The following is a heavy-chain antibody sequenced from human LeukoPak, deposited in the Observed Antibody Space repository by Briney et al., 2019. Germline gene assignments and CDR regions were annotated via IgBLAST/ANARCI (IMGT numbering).Heavy chain of an antibody. V-gene: IGHV4-59*01. D-gene: IGHD6-6*01. CDR2: FYQSENT. CDR3: TRDGSSRSLAT. J-gene: IGHJ5*02. Sequence: PSETLSLTCTVSGGSISNYYWCWIRQPPGKGLEWLGCFYQSENTNYNPSLKSRVTISVDTSNNQFSLRLNSVTAADTAVYYCTRDGSSRSLATWGQGTLVTVSS. CDR1: GGSISNYY.